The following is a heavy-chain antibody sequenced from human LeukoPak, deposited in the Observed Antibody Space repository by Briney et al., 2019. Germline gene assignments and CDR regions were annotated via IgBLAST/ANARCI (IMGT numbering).Heavy chain of an antibody. CDR2: INWNGGST. V-gene: IGHV3-20*04. Sequence: GGSLRLSCAASGFTFSNYEMNWVRQAPGKGLEWVSGINWNGGSTGYADSVKGRFTISRDNAKNSLYLQMNSLRAEDTALYYCARGAPYYYERSGHHFYYYYYMDGWGKGTTVSVSS. CDR1: GFTFSNYE. J-gene: IGHJ6*03. CDR3: ARGAPYYYERSGHHFYYYYYMDG. D-gene: IGHD3-22*01.